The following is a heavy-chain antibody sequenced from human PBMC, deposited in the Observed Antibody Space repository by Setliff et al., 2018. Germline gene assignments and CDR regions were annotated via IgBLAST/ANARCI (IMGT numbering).Heavy chain of an antibody. CDR1: EYSFIDYW. CDR3: ARPAVPGAVAAPYYFDY. Sequence: PGESLKISCRGSEYSFIDYWISWVRQKPGGGLEWMGKVDPSDSYATYGPSFQGQVTISADKSISTAYLQWSSLKASDTAMYYCARPAVPGAVAAPYYFDYWGQGTLVTVSS. CDR2: VDPSDSYA. J-gene: IGHJ4*02. V-gene: IGHV5-10-1*04. D-gene: IGHD6-19*01.